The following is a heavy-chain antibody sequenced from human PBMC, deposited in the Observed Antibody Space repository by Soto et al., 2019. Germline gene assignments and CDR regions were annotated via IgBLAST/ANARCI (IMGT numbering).Heavy chain of an antibody. CDR2: ISSSGSTI. V-gene: IGHV3-48*03. Sequence: AGWSLRLSCAASGFTFSSYEMNWVLQAPGKGLEWVSFISSSGSTIYYADSVKGRFTISRDNSKNTLYLQMNNLRAEDTAGYYCAKAPISLDGSGYYFASFDYWGHGTRVTVSS. CDR3: AKAPISLDGSGYYFASFDY. J-gene: IGHJ4*01. CDR1: GFTFSSYE. D-gene: IGHD3-22*01.